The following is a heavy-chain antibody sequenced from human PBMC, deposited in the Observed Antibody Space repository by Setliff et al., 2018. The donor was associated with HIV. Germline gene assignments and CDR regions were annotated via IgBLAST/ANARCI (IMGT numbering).Heavy chain of an antibody. CDR3: AGGESTHDY. CDR2: MNPNSGNT. D-gene: IGHD3-10*01. V-gene: IGHV1-8*03. CDR1: GYTFTSYD. J-gene: IGHJ4*02. Sequence: GASVKVSCKASGYTFTSYDINWVRQATGQGLEWLGWMNPNSGNTGYAQKFQGRVTITTDESTSTAYMELSSLRSEDTAVYYCAGGESTHDYWGQGTLVTVSS.